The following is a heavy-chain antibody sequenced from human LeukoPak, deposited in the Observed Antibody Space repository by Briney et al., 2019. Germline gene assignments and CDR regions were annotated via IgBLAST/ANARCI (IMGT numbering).Heavy chain of an antibody. CDR1: GGSFSGYY. D-gene: IGHD3-10*01. CDR3: ARPRPLWFGANWFDP. CDR2: INRSGST. V-gene: IGHV4-34*01. Sequence: SETLSLTCAVYGGSFSGYYWSWIRQPPGKGLEWIGEINRSGSTNYNPSLKSRVTISVDTSKHQFSLKLSSVTAADTAVYYCARPRPLWFGANWFDPWGQGTLVTVSS. J-gene: IGHJ5*02.